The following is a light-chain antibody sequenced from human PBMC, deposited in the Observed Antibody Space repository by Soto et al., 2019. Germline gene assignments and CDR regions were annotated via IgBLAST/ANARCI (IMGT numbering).Light chain of an antibody. CDR2: DNN. CDR3: GTWDSSLSAV. V-gene: IGLV1-51*01. J-gene: IGLJ1*01. CDR1: TSNIGSYY. Sequence: QSVLTQPPSVSAAPGQKVTISCSGSTSNIGSYYVSWYQHLPGTAPKLLIYDNNERPSEVPDRFSGSKSGTSATLGITGLQTGDEADYYRGTWDSSLSAVFGTGTKLTVL.